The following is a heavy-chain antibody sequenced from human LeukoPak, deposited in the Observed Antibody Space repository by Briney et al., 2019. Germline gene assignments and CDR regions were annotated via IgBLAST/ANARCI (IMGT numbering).Heavy chain of an antibody. CDR2: INHSGST. D-gene: IGHD6-13*01. CDR1: GGYFRGYY. J-gene: IGHJ4*02. Sequence: SETLSLTCAVYGGYFRGYYWSWVRQTPGKGLEWIGEINHSGSTNYNPSLKSRVTISVDTSKNQFSLKLSSVTAADTAVYYCARGYSSSWGVFDYWGQGTLVTVSS. V-gene: IGHV4-34*01. CDR3: ARGYSSSWGVFDY.